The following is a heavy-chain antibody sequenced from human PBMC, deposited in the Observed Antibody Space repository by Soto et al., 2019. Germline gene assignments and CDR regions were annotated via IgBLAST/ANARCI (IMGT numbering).Heavy chain of an antibody. CDR3: ARAGSSGPGYYGMDV. V-gene: IGHV4-59*01. CDR2: IYYSGST. CDR1: GGSISSYY. D-gene: IGHD3-10*01. Sequence: PETLSLTCTVSGGSISSYYWSWVRQPPGKGLEWIGYIYYSGSTNYNPSLKSRVTISVDTSKNQFSLKLSSVTAADTAVYYCARAGSSGPGYYGMDVWGQGTTVTVSS. J-gene: IGHJ6*02.